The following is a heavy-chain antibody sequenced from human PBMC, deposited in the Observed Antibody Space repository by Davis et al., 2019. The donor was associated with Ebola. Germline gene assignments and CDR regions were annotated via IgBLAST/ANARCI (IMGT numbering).Heavy chain of an antibody. J-gene: IGHJ2*01. CDR2: GYYGGRT. CDR3: ARSVFYDSTGYFVHWYYNL. V-gene: IGHV4-59*11. D-gene: IGHD3-22*01. CDR1: GGSIRNHY. Sequence: SETLSLTCTVSGGSIRNHYWSWIRHSPGKGLEWIGYGYYGGRTDYNPSLKSRALISVDTSKNHFSLSLRSVTAADTAIYYCARSVFYDSTGYFVHWYYNLWGRGTLVTVSS.